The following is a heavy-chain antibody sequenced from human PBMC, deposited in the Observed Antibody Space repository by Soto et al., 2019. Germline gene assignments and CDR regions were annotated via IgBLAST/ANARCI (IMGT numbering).Heavy chain of an antibody. J-gene: IGHJ4*02. V-gene: IGHV3-74*01. D-gene: IGHD6-19*01. CDR1: GFTFSSYW. Sequence: EVQLVESGGGLVQPGGSLRLSCAASGFTFSSYWMHWVRQAPGKGLVWVSRINSDGSSTSYADSVKGRFPISRDNAKHTLYLHMNSLRAEDTAVYYCARDHLEKGYSSGLGYWCQGILVTVSS. CDR3: ARDHLEKGYSSGLGY. CDR2: INSDGSST.